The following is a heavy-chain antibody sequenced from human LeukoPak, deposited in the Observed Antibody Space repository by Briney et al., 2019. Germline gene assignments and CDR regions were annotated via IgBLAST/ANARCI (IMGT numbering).Heavy chain of an antibody. Sequence: GGSLRLSCAASGFTVSSNYMSWVRQAPGKGLEWVSVIYSGGSTYYADSVKGRFTISRDNSKNTLYLQMNSLRAEDTAVYYCARGALRFYYFAYWGQGTLVTVSS. D-gene: IGHD3-3*01. CDR1: GFTVSSNY. V-gene: IGHV3-53*01. J-gene: IGHJ4*02. CDR2: IYSGGST. CDR3: ARGALRFYYFAY.